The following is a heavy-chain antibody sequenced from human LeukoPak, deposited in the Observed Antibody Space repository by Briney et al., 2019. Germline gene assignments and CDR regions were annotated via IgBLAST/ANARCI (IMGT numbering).Heavy chain of an antibody. CDR3: ARDRRDDFWSGYKTNNWFDP. CDR2: IYTSGST. J-gene: IGHJ5*02. Sequence: SETLSLTCTVSGGSISSYYWSRIRQPAGKGLEWIGRIYTSGSTNYNPSLKSRVTMSVDTSKNQFSLKLSSVTAADTAVYYCARDRRDDFWSGYKTNNWFDPWGQGTLVTVSS. CDR1: GGSISSYY. V-gene: IGHV4-4*07. D-gene: IGHD3-3*01.